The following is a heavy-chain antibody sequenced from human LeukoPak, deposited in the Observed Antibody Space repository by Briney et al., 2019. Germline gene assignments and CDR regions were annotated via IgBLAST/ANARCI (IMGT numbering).Heavy chain of an antibody. CDR1: GGSISSSHW. J-gene: IGHJ5*02. V-gene: IGHV4-39*01. CDR3: ARHYGP. CDR2: IYDSGST. Sequence: SETLSLTCAVSGGSISSSHWWNWVRQSPGKGLEWIGSIYDSGSTYYNPSLKSRVTISVDTSKNQFSLKLNSVTAADTAVYYCARHYGPWGQGALVTVSS. D-gene: IGHD3-10*01.